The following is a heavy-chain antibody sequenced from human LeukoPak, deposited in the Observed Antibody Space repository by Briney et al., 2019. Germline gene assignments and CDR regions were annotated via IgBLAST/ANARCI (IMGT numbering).Heavy chain of an antibody. V-gene: IGHV1-69*05. CDR2: IIPIFGTA. CDR3: ARTPQHSYYYYNMDV. D-gene: IGHD5-18*01. CDR1: GGTFSTYA. Sequence: VASMKVSCKASGGTFSTYAITWVRQAPGQGLEWMGGIIPIFGTANYAQKFQDRVTITTDASTSTVYMELTSLRSEDTAVYYCARTPQHSYYYYNMDVWGKGTTVTVAS. J-gene: IGHJ6*03.